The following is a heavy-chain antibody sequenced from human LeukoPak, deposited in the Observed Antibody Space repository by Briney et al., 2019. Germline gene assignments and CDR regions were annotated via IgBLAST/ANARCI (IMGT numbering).Heavy chain of an antibody. CDR3: ARWGGWHEDWFDP. D-gene: IGHD6-19*01. Sequence: SETLSLTCTVSGYSISSSSYYWGWIRQPPGKGLEWIGSIYYSGSTYYNPSLKSRVTISVDTSKNQFSLKLSSVTAADTAVYYCARWGGWHEDWFDPWGQGTLVTVSS. V-gene: IGHV4-39*07. CDR1: GYSISSSSYY. CDR2: IYYSGST. J-gene: IGHJ5*02.